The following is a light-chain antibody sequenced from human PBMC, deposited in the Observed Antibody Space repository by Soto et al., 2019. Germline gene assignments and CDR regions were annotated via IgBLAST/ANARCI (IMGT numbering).Light chain of an antibody. Sequence: XIVLTQSPGTLSLSPGERATLSCRASQSVSSSYLAWYQQKPGQAPRLLIYGASSRATDIPDRFSGSGSGTDFTLTISRLEPEDFAVYYCQQYGSSPWTFGQGTKV. CDR1: QSVSSSY. V-gene: IGKV3-20*01. CDR3: QQYGSSPWT. J-gene: IGKJ1*01. CDR2: GAS.